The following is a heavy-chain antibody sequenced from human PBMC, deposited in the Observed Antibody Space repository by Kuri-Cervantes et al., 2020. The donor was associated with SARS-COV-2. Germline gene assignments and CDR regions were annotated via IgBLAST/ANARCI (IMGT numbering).Heavy chain of an antibody. CDR1: GGTFSSYA. D-gene: IGHD6-25*01. CDR2: IIPIFGTA. Sequence: SVKVSCKASGGTFSSYAISWVRQAPGQGLEWMGGIIPIFGTANYAQKFQGRVTITTDESTSTAYMELNSLRAEDTAVYYCARDRQRDFDYWGQGTLVTVSS. J-gene: IGHJ4*02. V-gene: IGHV1-69*05. CDR3: ARDRQRDFDY.